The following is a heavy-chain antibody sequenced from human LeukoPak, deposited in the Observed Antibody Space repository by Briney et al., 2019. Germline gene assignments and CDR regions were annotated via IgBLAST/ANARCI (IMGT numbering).Heavy chain of an antibody. CDR3: ARVDYGRTNVDY. CDR1: GGSISSGSYY. Sequence: SETLSLTCTVSGGSISSGSYYWTWIRQPAGKGLEYIGRIYTSGSTSYNPSLKSRVTISVDTSKNQFSLKLSSVTAAETAVYYCARVDYGRTNVDYWGQGTLVTVSS. CDR2: IYTSGST. D-gene: IGHD4-17*01. J-gene: IGHJ4*02. V-gene: IGHV4-61*02.